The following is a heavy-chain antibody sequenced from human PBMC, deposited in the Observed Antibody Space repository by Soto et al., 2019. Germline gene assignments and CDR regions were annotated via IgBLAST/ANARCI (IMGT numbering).Heavy chain of an antibody. J-gene: IGHJ5*02. Sequence: SETLSLTCTVSGGSISSYYWSWIRQPAGKGLEWIGRIYTSGSTNYNPSLKSRVTMSVDTSKNQFSLKLSSVTAADTAVYYCARDFPPGAVTTPRRNWFDPWGQGTLATVSS. D-gene: IGHD4-17*01. CDR3: ARDFPPGAVTTPRRNWFDP. V-gene: IGHV4-4*07. CDR1: GGSISSYY. CDR2: IYTSGST.